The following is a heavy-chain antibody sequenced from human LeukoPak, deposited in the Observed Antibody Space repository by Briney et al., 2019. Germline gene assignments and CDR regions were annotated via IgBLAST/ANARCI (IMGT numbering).Heavy chain of an antibody. J-gene: IGHJ4*02. CDR2: ISSSSSTI. V-gene: IGHV3-48*01. CDR3: ARGAYYYED. D-gene: IGHD3-22*01. Sequence: GGSLRLSCAASGFTFSSYAMHWVRQAPGKGLEWVSYISSSSSTIYYADSVKGRFTISRDNAKNSLYLQMNSLRAEDTAVYYCARGAYYYEDWGQGTLVTVSS. CDR1: GFTFSSYA.